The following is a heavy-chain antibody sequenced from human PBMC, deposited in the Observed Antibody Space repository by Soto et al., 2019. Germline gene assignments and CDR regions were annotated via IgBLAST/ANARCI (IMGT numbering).Heavy chain of an antibody. CDR3: ARTAVTMVRGKGAFDI. V-gene: IGHV3-53*04. D-gene: IGHD3-10*01. CDR1: GFTVSSNY. CDR2: IYSGGST. Sequence: GGSLRLSCAASGFTVSSNYMSWVRQAPGKGLEWVSVIYSGGSTYYADSVKGRFTISRHNSKNTLYLQMNSLRAEDTAVYYCARTAVTMVRGKGAFDIWGQGTMVTVSS. J-gene: IGHJ3*02.